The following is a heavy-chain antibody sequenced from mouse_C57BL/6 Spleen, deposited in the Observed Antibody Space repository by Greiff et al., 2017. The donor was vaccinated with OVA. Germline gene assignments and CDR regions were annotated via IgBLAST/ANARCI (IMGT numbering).Heavy chain of an antibody. CDR1: GYSITSGYY. J-gene: IGHJ2*01. D-gene: IGHD2-1*01. CDR2: ISYDGSN. CDR3: ARDGNYGFDY. V-gene: IGHV3-6*01. Sequence: EVQLQESGPGLVKPSQSLSLTCSVTGYSITSGYYWNWIRQFPGNKLEWMGYISYDGSNNYNPSLKNRISITRDTSKNQFFLKLNSVTTEDTATYYCARDGNYGFDYWGQGTTLTVSS.